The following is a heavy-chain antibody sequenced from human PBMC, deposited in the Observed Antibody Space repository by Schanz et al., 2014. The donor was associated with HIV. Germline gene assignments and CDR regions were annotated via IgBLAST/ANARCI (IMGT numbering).Heavy chain of an antibody. V-gene: IGHV3-30*03. CDR3: ARGSGPYYYYYGMDV. CDR1: GFTFRNYG. D-gene: IGHD3-10*01. CDR2: ISYDGSNK. Sequence: QVQLVESGGGVVQPGRSLRLSCAASGFTFRNYGMHWVRQAPGKGLEWVTVISYDGSNKYYTDSVKGRFTISRDNSKNTLYLQMNSLRAEDTAVYYCARGSGPYYYYYGMDVWGQGTTVTVSS. J-gene: IGHJ6*02.